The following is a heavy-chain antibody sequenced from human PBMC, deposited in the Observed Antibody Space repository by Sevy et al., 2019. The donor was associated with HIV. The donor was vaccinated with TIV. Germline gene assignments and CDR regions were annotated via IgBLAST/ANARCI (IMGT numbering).Heavy chain of an antibody. D-gene: IGHD3-3*01. J-gene: IGHJ6*02. CDR1: GFTFSNAW. CDR2: IKSKTGGGTT. V-gene: IGHV3-15*01. CDR3: TTYYDFWSGSPYGMDV. Sequence: GGSLRLSCAASGFTFSNAWMSWVRQAPGKGLEWVGRIKSKTGGGTTDYAAPVKGRFTISRDDSKNTLYLQMNSLKTEDTAVYYCTTYYDFWSGSPYGMDVWGQGTTVTVSS.